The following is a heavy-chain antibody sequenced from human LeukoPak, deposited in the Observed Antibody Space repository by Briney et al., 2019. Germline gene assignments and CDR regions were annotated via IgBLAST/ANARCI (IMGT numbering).Heavy chain of an antibody. CDR1: GFTFSSYA. CDR3: ARGLLVFSSWYPLDY. V-gene: IGHV3-30-3*01. CDR2: ISYDGSNK. Sequence: GRSLRLSCAASGFTFSSYAMHWVRQAPGKGLEWVAVISYDGSNKYYADSVKGRFTISRDNSKNTLYLQMNSLRAEDTAVYYCARGLLVFSSWYPLDYWGQGTLVTVSS. J-gene: IGHJ4*02. D-gene: IGHD6-13*01.